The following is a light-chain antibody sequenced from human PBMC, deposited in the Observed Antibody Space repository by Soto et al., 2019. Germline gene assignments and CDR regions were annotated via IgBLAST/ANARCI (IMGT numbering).Light chain of an antibody. CDR3: QMYNNWLGT. Sequence: DIQMTQSPSTLSASVGDRVTITCRASHSISSWLAWYQQKPGKAPKLLIYKASSLESGVPSRFSGSGSGTEFTLTISSLQSEDFAVYYCQMYNNWLGTFGGGTKVDI. V-gene: IGKV1-5*03. CDR2: KAS. J-gene: IGKJ4*01. CDR1: HSISSW.